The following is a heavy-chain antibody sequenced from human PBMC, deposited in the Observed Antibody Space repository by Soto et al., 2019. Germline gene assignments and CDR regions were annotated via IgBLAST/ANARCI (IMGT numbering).Heavy chain of an antibody. CDR3: ASLRWLQTGIDY. CDR2: IKQDGSEK. V-gene: IGHV3-7*03. CDR1: GFTFSNYW. Sequence: GSLRLSCAASGFTFSNYWMSWVRQAPGKGLEWVANIKQDGSEKYYVDSVKGRFTISRDNAKNSLYLQVNSLRAEDTAVYYCASLRWLQTGIDYWGQGTLVTVS. D-gene: IGHD5-12*01. J-gene: IGHJ4*02.